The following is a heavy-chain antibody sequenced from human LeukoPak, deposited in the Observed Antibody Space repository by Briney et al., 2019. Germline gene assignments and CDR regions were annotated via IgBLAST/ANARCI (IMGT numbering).Heavy chain of an antibody. CDR2: ISAYNGNT. D-gene: IGHD2-15*01. CDR3: ARDLGGSRRGAFDI. CDR1: GYTFTSYG. Sequence: ASVKVSCKASGYTFTSYGISWVRQAPGQGLEWMGWISAYNGNTNYAQKLQGRVTMTTDTSTSTAYMELRSLRSNDTAVYYCARDLGGSRRGAFDIWGQGTMVTVSS. J-gene: IGHJ3*02. V-gene: IGHV1-18*01.